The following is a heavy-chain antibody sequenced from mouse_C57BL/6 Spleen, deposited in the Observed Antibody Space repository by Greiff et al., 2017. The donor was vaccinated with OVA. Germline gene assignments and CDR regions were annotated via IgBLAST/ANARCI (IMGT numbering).Heavy chain of an antibody. V-gene: IGHV1-55*01. D-gene: IGHD2-3*01. CDR1: GYTFTSYW. J-gene: IGHJ3*01. Sequence: QVQLQQSGAELVKPGASVKMSCKASGYTFTSYWITWVKQRPGQGLEWIGDIYPGSGSTNYNEKFKSKATLTVDTSSSTAYMQLSSLTSEDSAVYYCAREGDDGYLFADWGQGTLVTVSA. CDR2: IYPGSGST. CDR3: AREGDDGYLFAD.